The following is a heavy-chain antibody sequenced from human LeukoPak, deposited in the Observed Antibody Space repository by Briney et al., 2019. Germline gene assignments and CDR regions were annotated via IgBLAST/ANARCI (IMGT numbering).Heavy chain of an antibody. CDR3: TRGYWLNFYYYGMDV. CDR1: GGSFSDYF. V-gene: IGHV4-34*01. Sequence: PSETLPLTCTVYGGSFSDYFWSWIRQPPGKGLEWVGEINRSGRTNYNPSLKSRVTISGDTSKNQFSLKVSSVTAADTAVYYCTRGYWLNFYYYGMDVWGQGTTVTVSS. CDR2: INRSGRT. J-gene: IGHJ6*02. D-gene: IGHD5-12*01.